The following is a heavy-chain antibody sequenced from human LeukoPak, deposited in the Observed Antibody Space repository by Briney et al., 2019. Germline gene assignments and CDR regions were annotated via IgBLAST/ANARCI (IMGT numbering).Heavy chain of an antibody. CDR3: ARGGDTANWFDP. CDR2: IYHSGST. CDR1: GYSISSGYY. Sequence: SETLSLTCAVSGYSISSGYYWGWIRQPPGKGLEWIGSIYHSGSTYNPSLKSRVTISVDTSKNQFSLKLSSVTAADTAVYYCARGGDTANWFDPWGQGTLVTVSS. D-gene: IGHD5-18*01. J-gene: IGHJ5*02. V-gene: IGHV4-38-2*01.